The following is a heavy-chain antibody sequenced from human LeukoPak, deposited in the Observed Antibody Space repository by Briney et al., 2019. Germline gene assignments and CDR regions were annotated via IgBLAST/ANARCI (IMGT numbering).Heavy chain of an antibody. CDR1: GFTFSGSP. D-gene: IGHD2-2*01. CDR2: ITSKAHSYAT. Sequence: PGGSLRLSCAASGFTFSGSPMHWVRQTSGKGLEWVGRITSKAHSYATAYAASVKGRFTISRDDSKNTAYLQMNSLKTEDTAVYYCGRDNCGSPSCLDYWGQGTLVSVSS. J-gene: IGHJ4*02. CDR3: GRDNCGSPSCLDY. V-gene: IGHV3-73*01.